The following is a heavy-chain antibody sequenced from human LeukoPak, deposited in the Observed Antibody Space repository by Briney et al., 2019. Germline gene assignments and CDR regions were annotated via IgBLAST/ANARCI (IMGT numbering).Heavy chain of an antibody. CDR1: GDSISSYY. CDR3: ARDPQLGPFDY. D-gene: IGHD6-6*01. Sequence: SETLSLTCTVSGDSISSYYRSWIRQPAGKGLEWIGRIYTSGRTNYNPSLKSRVTMSVDTSKKQFSLKLSSVTAADTAVYYCARDPQLGPFDYWGQGTLVTVSS. J-gene: IGHJ4*02. CDR2: IYTSGRT. V-gene: IGHV4-4*07.